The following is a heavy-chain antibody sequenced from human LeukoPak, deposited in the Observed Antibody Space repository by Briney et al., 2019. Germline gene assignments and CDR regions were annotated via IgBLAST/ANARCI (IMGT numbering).Heavy chain of an antibody. V-gene: IGHV3-48*01. CDR1: GFTFSSYS. J-gene: IGHJ4*02. CDR2: ISSSSSTI. Sequence: SGGSLRHSCAASGFTFSSYSMNWVRQAPGKGLEWVSYISSSSSTIYYADSVKGRFTISRDNAKNSLYLQMNSLRAEDTAVYYCARVIMYYDFWSGTDYWGQGTLVTVSS. CDR3: ARVIMYYDFWSGTDY. D-gene: IGHD3-3*01.